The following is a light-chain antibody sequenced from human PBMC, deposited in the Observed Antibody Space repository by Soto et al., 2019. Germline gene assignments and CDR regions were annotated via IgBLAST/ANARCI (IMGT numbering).Light chain of an antibody. CDR1: QTVSSSY. Sequence: EIVLTQSPGTLSLSPGERATLSCRARQTVSSSYLAWYQQKPGQAPRLLIYGASSRATGIPDRFSGSGSGTDFTLTISILEPEDFAVYYCQQYGSSPWTFGQGTKVEIK. J-gene: IGKJ1*01. V-gene: IGKV3-20*01. CDR2: GAS. CDR3: QQYGSSPWT.